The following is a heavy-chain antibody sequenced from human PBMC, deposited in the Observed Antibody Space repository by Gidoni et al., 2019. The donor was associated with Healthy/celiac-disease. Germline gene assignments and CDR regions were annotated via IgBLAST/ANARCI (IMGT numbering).Heavy chain of an antibody. CDR3: ASVVRYFDWLLSYYYYYGMDV. D-gene: IGHD3-9*01. J-gene: IGHJ6*02. CDR2: IIPIFGTA. CDR1: GGPFSSYA. Sequence: QGQLVQSGAEVKKPGSSVKVSCKASGGPFSSYAISWVRQAPGQGLEWMGGIIPIFGTANYAQKFQGRVTITADESTSTAYMELSSLRSEDTAVYYCASVVRYFDWLLSYYYYYGMDVWGQGTTVTVSS. V-gene: IGHV1-69*01.